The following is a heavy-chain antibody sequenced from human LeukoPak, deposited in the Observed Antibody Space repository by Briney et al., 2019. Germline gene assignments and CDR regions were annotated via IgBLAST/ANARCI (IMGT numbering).Heavy chain of an antibody. CDR3: ARGLTYGSGRFFYYSMDV. J-gene: IGHJ6*03. Sequence: ASVKISCKASGPNFNAYYMHWLRQAPGQGLEWMGWINAKSGGTHYPQKFQGRVTMTRDTSINTAYMELGRLGPDDTAIYFCARGLTYGSGRFFYYSMDVWGRGTTVTVSS. V-gene: IGHV1-2*02. CDR1: GPNFNAYY. CDR2: INAKSGGT. D-gene: IGHD3-10*01.